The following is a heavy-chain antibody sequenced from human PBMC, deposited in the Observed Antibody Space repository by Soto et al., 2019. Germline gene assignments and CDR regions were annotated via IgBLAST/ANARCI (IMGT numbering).Heavy chain of an antibody. V-gene: IGHV1-18*01. CDR3: ARSGTGLNLREFES. Sequence: GSVKVSCKASAYTFTNYAISWVRQAPGQGLEWMGWISAYNGNINYAQKFRGRVTMTTDTSTSSAYLEVRSLRSDDTAVYYCARSGTGLNLREFESLGDGTMVVVSS. D-gene: IGHD3-3*01. CDR2: ISAYNGNI. J-gene: IGHJ4*01. CDR1: AYTFTNYA.